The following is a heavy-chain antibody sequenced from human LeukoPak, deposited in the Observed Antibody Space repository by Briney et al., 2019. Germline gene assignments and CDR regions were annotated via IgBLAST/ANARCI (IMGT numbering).Heavy chain of an antibody. J-gene: IGHJ3*02. V-gene: IGHV1-2*04. CDR1: GYIFTSYG. D-gene: IGHD4-17*01. Sequence: ASVKVSCKASGYIFTSYGINWVRQAPGQGLEWLGWINPNSGGTNYAQKFQGWVTMTRDTSISTAYMELSRLRSDDTAVYYCARDYGDYEAFDIWGQGTMVTVSS. CDR3: ARDYGDYEAFDI. CDR2: INPNSGGT.